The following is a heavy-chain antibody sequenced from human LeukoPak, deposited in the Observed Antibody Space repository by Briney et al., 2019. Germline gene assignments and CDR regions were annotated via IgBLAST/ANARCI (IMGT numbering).Heavy chain of an antibody. J-gene: IGHJ5*02. Sequence: ASVKVSCKASGYTFTSYGISWVRQAPGQGLEWMGWISAYNGNTSYAQKLQGRVTMTTDTSTSTAYMELRSLRSDDTAVYYCANVRGVDIVVVPAAISGPNWFDPWGQGTLVTVSS. D-gene: IGHD2-2*02. CDR3: ANVRGVDIVVVPAAISGPNWFDP. CDR2: ISAYNGNT. CDR1: GYTFTSYG. V-gene: IGHV1-18*01.